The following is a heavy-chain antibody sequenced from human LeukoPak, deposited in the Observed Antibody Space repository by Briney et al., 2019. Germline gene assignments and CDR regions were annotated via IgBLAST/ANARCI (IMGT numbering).Heavy chain of an antibody. CDR2: ISGSGSGT. D-gene: IGHD3-10*01. J-gene: IGHJ4*02. CDR3: TIVNYYGSGNSYNGRDFDH. CDR1: GFTFSSSV. Sequence: GGSLRLSCAASGFTFSSSVMSWVRQPPGKGLEWVSAISGSGSGTPYADSVKGRFTISRDNSKNTLYLQMNSLRAEDTAVYYCTIVNYYGSGNSYNGRDFDHWARGALVTVSS. V-gene: IGHV3-23*01.